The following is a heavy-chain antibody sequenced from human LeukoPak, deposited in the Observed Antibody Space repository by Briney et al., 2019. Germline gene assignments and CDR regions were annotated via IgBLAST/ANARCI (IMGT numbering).Heavy chain of an antibody. Sequence: GRSLRLSCAASGFTFSSYSMNWVRQAPGKGLEWVSSISSSSSYIYYADSVKGRFTISRDNAKNSLYLQMNSLRAEDTAVYYCARVGALSSSWLLYWGQGTLVTVSS. V-gene: IGHV3-21*01. J-gene: IGHJ4*02. CDR2: ISSSSSYI. D-gene: IGHD6-13*01. CDR1: GFTFSSYS. CDR3: ARVGALSSSWLLY.